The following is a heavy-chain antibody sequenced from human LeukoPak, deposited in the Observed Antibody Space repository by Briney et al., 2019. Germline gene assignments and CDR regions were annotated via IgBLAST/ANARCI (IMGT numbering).Heavy chain of an antibody. Sequence: GGSLRLSCAASGFTFGSYEMNWVRQAPGKGLEWVSYMSSSGSPIYYADSLKGRFTISRDNAKNSLYLQMNSLRAEDTAVYYCEAYYYDTSGYYFEYWGQGTLVTVSS. D-gene: IGHD3-22*01. CDR2: MSSSGSPI. V-gene: IGHV3-48*03. J-gene: IGHJ4*02. CDR1: GFTFGSYE. CDR3: EAYYYDTSGYYFEY.